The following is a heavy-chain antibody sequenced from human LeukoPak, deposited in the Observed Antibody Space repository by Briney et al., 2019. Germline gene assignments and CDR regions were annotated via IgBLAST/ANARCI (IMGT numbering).Heavy chain of an antibody. CDR2: INQDGSEK. CDR1: GFTFSNYW. J-gene: IGHJ3*02. D-gene: IGHD3-22*01. CDR3: AREGGKYDSSGYYQAYDAFDI. V-gene: IGHV3-7*05. Sequence: GGSLRLSCAVSGFTFSNYWMSWLRQAPCKGLHWVANINQDGSEKYYVDSVKGRFTISRDNAKKSLYLQMNSLRAGDTAVYYCAREGGKYDSSGYYQAYDAFDIWGQGTMVTVSS.